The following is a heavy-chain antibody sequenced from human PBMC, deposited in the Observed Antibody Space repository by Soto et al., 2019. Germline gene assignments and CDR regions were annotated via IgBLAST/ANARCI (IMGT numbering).Heavy chain of an antibody. V-gene: IGHV1-8*01. CDR1: GYTFTRYD. Sequence: ASGKVSCKASGYTFTRYDINWVRQATGHGLEGMGWMNPNSCNTGYAQKFQGRVTMTRNTSISTTHMQLNSLRSHDTAVYYCARAVYDLWSGYHPPGLDCWGQGT. CDR3: ARAVYDLWSGYHPPGLDC. D-gene: IGHD3-3*01. CDR2: MNPNSCNT. J-gene: IGHJ1*01.